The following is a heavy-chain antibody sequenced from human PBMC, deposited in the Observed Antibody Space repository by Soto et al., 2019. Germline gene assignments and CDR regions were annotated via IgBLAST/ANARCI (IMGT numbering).Heavy chain of an antibody. CDR1: GGSISSSNW. D-gene: IGHD3-22*01. V-gene: IGHV4-4*02. J-gene: IGHJ4*02. CDR2: IYHSGST. Sequence: SETLSLTCAVSGGSISSSNWWSWVRQPPGKGLEWIGEIYHSGSTNYNPSLKSRVTISVDKSKNQFSLKLSSVTAADTAVYYCARASDSSGSRDYLDYWGQGTLVTVS. CDR3: ARASDSSGSRDYLDY.